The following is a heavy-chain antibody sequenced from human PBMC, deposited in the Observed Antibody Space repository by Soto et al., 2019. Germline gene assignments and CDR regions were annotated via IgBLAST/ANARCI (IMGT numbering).Heavy chain of an antibody. D-gene: IGHD2-21*01. CDR1: DGSIRSSNW. Sequence: SETLSLTCAVSDGSIRSSNWWSWVRQPPGKGLEWIGEIYHSGSTNYNPSLKSRVTISVDKSKNQFSLKLSSVTAADTAVYYCARVTLWPYYGMDVWGQGTTVTVSS. J-gene: IGHJ6*02. CDR2: IYHSGST. V-gene: IGHV4-4*02. CDR3: ARVTLWPYYGMDV.